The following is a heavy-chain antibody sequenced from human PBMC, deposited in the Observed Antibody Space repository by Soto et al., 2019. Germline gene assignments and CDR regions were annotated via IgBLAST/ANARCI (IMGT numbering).Heavy chain of an antibody. CDR1: GGSISSYY. V-gene: IGHV4-59*08. Sequence: SETLSLTCTVSGGSISSYYWSLIRQPPGQGLEWIGYIYYSGSTNYNPSLKSRVTISVDTSKSQFSLKLSSVTAADTAVYYCARQGGYSGYGNYYYYYGMDVWGQGTTVT. CDR2: IYYSGST. CDR3: ARQGGYSGYGNYYYYYGMDV. J-gene: IGHJ6*02. D-gene: IGHD5-12*01.